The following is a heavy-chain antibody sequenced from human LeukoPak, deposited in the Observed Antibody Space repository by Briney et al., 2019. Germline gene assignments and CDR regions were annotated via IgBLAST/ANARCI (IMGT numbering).Heavy chain of an antibody. CDR1: GYTFTGYY. V-gene: IGHV1-2*02. Sequence: ASVKVSCTASGYTFTGYYMHWVRQAPGQGLDGMGWINPDSGGTNFAQKFQGRVTMTRDTSISTAYMELSRLRSDDTAVYYCGRDFRDSSDYWGQGTLVTVSS. D-gene: IGHD2-21*02. J-gene: IGHJ4*02. CDR2: INPDSGGT. CDR3: GRDFRDSSDY.